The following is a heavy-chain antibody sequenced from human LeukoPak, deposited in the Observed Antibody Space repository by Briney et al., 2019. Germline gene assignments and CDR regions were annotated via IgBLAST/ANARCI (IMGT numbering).Heavy chain of an antibody. CDR2: IYSSGST. J-gene: IGHJ4*02. V-gene: IGHV4-61*02. CDR1: GGSISGGSYY. CDR3: ARETLYSSGWYYFDY. Sequence: PSETLSLTCTASGGSISGGSYYWSWIRQPAGKGLEWIGRIYSSGSTNYNPSLKSRVTMSVDTSKNQFSLKLSSVTAADTAVYYCARETLYSSGWYYFDYWGQGTLVTVPS. D-gene: IGHD6-19*01.